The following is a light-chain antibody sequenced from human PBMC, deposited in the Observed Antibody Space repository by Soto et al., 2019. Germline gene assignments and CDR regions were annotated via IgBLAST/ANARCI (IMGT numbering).Light chain of an antibody. Sequence: DTGFTQSPGTLSLSPGERATLSCRASQTVSSAYLAWFQQKPGQAPRLLIYGASSRATGIPDRFSGAGSGTEFTLTISRVAPEDYAVYYCQQYNTSPWTFGQGTKVDNK. J-gene: IGKJ1*01. CDR3: QQYNTSPWT. CDR1: QTVSSAY. CDR2: GAS. V-gene: IGKV3-20*01.